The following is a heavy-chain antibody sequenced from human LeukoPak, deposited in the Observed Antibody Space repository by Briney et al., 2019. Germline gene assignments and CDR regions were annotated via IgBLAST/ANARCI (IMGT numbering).Heavy chain of an antibody. CDR2: IYYSGNT. D-gene: IGHD6-19*01. CDR3: ARHDAAAVVEY. V-gene: IGHV4-39*01. Sequence: PSETLSLTCTVSGGSISSHTYYWGWIRHAPGKGLEWIGSIYYSGNTYYNPPLKGRVTISVDTSKTRFSLELRSGIAAVYYCARHDAAAVVEYWGQGTLVTVSS. CDR1: GGSISSHTYY. J-gene: IGHJ4*02.